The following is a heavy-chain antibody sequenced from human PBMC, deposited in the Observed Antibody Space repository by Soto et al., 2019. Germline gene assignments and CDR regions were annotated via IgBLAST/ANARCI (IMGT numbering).Heavy chain of an antibody. J-gene: IGHJ4*02. CDR2: ISYDGSNK. V-gene: IGHV3-30-3*01. D-gene: IGHD3-22*01. CDR1: GFTFSSYA. CDR3: ARVSLGDSSGYYPSPFDY. Sequence: GGSLRLSCAASGFTFSSYAMHWVRQAPGKGLEWVAVISYDGSNKYYADSVKGRFTISRDNSKNTLYLQMNSLRAEDTAVYYCARVSLGDSSGYYPSPFDYWGQGTLVTVSS.